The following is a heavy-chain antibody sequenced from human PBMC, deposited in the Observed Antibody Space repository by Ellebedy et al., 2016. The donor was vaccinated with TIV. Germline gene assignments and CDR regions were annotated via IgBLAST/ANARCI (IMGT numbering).Heavy chain of an antibody. CDR1: GGSISSYY. CDR3: ARDGSYSDFWSGLY. Sequence: MPSETLSLTCTVSGGSISSYYWSWIRQPPGKGLEWIGYIYYSGSTNYNPSLKSRVTISVDTSKNQFSLKLSSVTAADTAVYYCARDGSYSDFWSGLYWGQGTLVTVSS. D-gene: IGHD3-3*01. V-gene: IGHV4-59*12. CDR2: IYYSGST. J-gene: IGHJ4*02.